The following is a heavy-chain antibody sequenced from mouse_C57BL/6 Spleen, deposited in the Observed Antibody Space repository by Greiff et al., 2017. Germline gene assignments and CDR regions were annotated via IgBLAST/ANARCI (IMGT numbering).Heavy chain of an antibody. J-gene: IGHJ4*01. Sequence: EVKLVESGAGLVKPGGSLKLSCAASGFTFSSYAMSWVRQTPEKRLEWVAYISSGGDYINYADTVKGRFTISRDNARNTLYLQMSSLKSEDTAMYYCTRVYEYGDAYAMDWWGQRTSVPVSS. D-gene: IGHD2-4*01. CDR3: TRVYEYGDAYAMDW. CDR1: GFTFSSYA. CDR2: ISSGGDYI. V-gene: IGHV5-9-1*02.